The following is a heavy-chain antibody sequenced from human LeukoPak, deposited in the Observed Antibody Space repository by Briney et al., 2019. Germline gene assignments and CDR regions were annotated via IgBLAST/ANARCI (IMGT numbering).Heavy chain of an antibody. Sequence: GGSLRLSCAASGFTFSSYAMSCVRQAPGKGLEWVSAISGSGGSTYYADSVKGRFTISRDNSKNTLYLQMNSLRAEDTAVYYCAKGGSGWFLYYFDSWGQGTLVTVSS. D-gene: IGHD6-19*01. J-gene: IGHJ4*02. CDR2: ISGSGGST. V-gene: IGHV3-23*01. CDR1: GFTFSSYA. CDR3: AKGGSGWFLYYFDS.